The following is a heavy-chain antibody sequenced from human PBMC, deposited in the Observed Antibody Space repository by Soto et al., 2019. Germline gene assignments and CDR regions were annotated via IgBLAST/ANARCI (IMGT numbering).Heavy chain of an antibody. V-gene: IGHV3-30*18. CDR2: ISYDGSNK. Sequence: GGSLRLSCAASGFTFSSYGMHLVRQAPGKGLEWVAVISYDGSNKYYADYVKGRFTISRDNSKNTLYLQMNSLRAEDTAVYYCAKSTPVEQDAAFDIWGQGTMLNLSS. CDR3: AKSTPVEQDAAFDI. D-gene: IGHD2-15*01. CDR1: GFTFSSYG. J-gene: IGHJ3*02.